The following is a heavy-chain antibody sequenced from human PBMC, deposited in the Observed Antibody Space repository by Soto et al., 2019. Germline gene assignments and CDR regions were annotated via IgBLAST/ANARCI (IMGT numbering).Heavy chain of an antibody. D-gene: IGHD2-15*01. CDR1: GFSLTASGEG. V-gene: IGHV2-5*01. CDR3: ARILIGPATPQIDY. Sequence: QITLKESGPTLVKPTQTLTLTCTFSGFSLTASGEGVAWIRQPPGKPLEWLALIFWNGDKFYSSSLRSSLTITKDTSKNQVVLTMTNMDPVDAATYDCARILIGPATPQIDYWGQGTLVTVSS. J-gene: IGHJ4*02. CDR2: IFWNGDK.